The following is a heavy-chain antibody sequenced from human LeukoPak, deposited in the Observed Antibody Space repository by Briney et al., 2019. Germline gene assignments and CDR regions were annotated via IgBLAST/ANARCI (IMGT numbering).Heavy chain of an antibody. CDR1: GYSLTSYW. Sequence: GESLKISCKGSGYSLTSYWIGWVRQMPGKGLEWMGIIYPGDSDTRYSPSFQGQVTISADKSISTAYLQWSSLKASDTAMYYCARRRNYGGNSYYFDYWGQGTLVTVSS. CDR2: IYPGDSDT. CDR3: ARRRNYGGNSYYFDY. J-gene: IGHJ4*02. D-gene: IGHD4-23*01. V-gene: IGHV5-51*01.